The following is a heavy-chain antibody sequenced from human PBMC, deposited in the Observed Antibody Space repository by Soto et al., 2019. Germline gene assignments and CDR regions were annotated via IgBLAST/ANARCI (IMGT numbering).Heavy chain of an antibody. CDR3: VSWVSAHFDF. Sequence: GGSLRLSCGASGLTFVNHAMTWARRAPGKGLEWVSTIDSSGVNTHYADSVKGRFTISRDNSRSSLYLQMNNLRPEDTALYYCVSWVSAHFDFWGRGTQVTVSS. CDR1: GLTFVNHA. CDR2: IDSSGVNT. J-gene: IGHJ4*02. D-gene: IGHD2-8*01. V-gene: IGHV3-23*01.